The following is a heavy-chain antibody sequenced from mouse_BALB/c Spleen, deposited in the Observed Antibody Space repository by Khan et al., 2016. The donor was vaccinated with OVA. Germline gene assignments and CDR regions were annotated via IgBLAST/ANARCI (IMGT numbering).Heavy chain of an antibody. Sequence: EVQLLETGGGLVKPGGSLKLSCSASGFTFSNYAMSWVRQTPEKRLECVATISTGGHYTFYPDSVKGRFTISRDNAKNTLYLQMSSLRSEDTAMYYCARSLVDYHAMDYWGQGTSVTVSA. D-gene: IGHD2-2*01. J-gene: IGHJ4*01. CDR2: ISTGGHYT. V-gene: IGHV5-9-3*01. CDR1: GFTFSNYA. CDR3: ARSLVDYHAMDY.